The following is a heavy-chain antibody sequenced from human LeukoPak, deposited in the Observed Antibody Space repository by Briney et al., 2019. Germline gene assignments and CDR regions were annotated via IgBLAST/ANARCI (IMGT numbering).Heavy chain of an antibody. D-gene: IGHD5-18*01. CDR3: ARDFGYSYGPVDY. J-gene: IGHJ4*02. CDR1: GYTFTGYY. V-gene: IGHV1-2*02. CDR2: INPNSGGT. Sequence: ASVKVSCKASGYTFTGYYMHWVRQAPGQGLEWMGWINPNSGGTNYAQKFQGRVTMTRDTSISTAYMELSRLRSDDTAVYYCARDFGYSYGPVDYWGQGTLVTVSS.